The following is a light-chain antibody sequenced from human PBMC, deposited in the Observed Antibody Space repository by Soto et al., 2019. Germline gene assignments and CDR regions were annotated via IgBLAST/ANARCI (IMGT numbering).Light chain of an antibody. CDR1: QSVSSNY. Sequence: EIVLTQSPGTLPLSPGERATLSCRASQSVSSNYLVWYQQKPGQAPRPLIYGASSRATGIPDRFSGSGSRTDFTLTISRLEPEDFAEYYCQQYANSPFTFGQGTKLEIK. V-gene: IGKV3-20*01. CDR3: QQYANSPFT. CDR2: GAS. J-gene: IGKJ2*01.